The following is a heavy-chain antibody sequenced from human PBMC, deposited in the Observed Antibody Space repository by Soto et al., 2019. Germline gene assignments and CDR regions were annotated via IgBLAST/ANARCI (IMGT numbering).Heavy chain of an antibody. CDR1: GGTFSSYT. D-gene: IGHD2-2*01. J-gene: IGHJ4*02. CDR3: ARGRDIVVVPAGVVFDS. Sequence: SVKVSCKASGGTFSSYTISWVRQAPGQGLEWMGRIIPILGIANYAQKFQGRVTITADKSTSTAYMELSSLGSEDTAVYYCARGRDIVVVPAGVVFDSWGQGTLVTVSS. V-gene: IGHV1-69*02. CDR2: IIPILGIA.